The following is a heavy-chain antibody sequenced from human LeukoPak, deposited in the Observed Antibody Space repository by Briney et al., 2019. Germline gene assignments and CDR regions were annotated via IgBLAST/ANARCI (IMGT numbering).Heavy chain of an antibody. D-gene: IGHD1-1*01. CDR3: ARVSSNLKVKY. J-gene: IGHJ4*02. CDR1: GGSFSGYY. CDR2: INQSGST. Sequence: PSETLSLTCAVYGGSFSGYYWSWIRQSPGRGLEWIGEINQSGSTNCNPSLKSQVTISIDTSKNQFSLKLSSVTAADTAVYYCARVSSNLKVKYWGQGTLVIVSS. V-gene: IGHV4-34*01.